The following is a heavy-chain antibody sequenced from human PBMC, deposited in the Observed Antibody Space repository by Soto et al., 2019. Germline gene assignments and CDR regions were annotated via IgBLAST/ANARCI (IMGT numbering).Heavy chain of an antibody. CDR1: GGSISSYY. D-gene: IGHD2-2*02. CDR3: ARGRDCSSTSCYRTWNYYYCYGMDV. Sequence: SETLSLTCTVSGGSISSYYWSWIRQPPGKGLEWIGYIYYSGSTNYNPSLKSRVTISVDTSKNQFSLKLSSVTAADTAVYYCARGRDCSSTSCYRTWNYYYCYGMDVWGQGTTVTVSS. J-gene: IGHJ6*02. CDR2: IYYSGST. V-gene: IGHV4-59*01.